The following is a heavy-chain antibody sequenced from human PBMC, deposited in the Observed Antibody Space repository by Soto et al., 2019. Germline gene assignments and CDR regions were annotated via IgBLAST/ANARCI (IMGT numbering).Heavy chain of an antibody. CDR3: ARGRRYDDKGEFDP. Sequence: SETLSLTCAVSGGSISSGGYSWSWIRQPPGKGLEWIGYIYHSGSTYYNPSLKSRVTISVDRSKNQFSLKLSSVTAADTAVYYCARGRRYDDKGEFDPWGQGTMVTVSS. V-gene: IGHV4-30-2*01. D-gene: IGHD5-12*01. CDR1: GGSISSGGYS. CDR2: IYHSGST. J-gene: IGHJ5*02.